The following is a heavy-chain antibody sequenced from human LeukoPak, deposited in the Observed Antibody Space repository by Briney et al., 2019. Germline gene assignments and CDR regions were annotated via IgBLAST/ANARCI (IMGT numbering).Heavy chain of an antibody. D-gene: IGHD5-24*01. J-gene: IGHJ5*02. CDR1: GVSISSYY. Sequence: PSETLSLTCTVSGVSISSYYWSWIRQPPGKGLEWIGYIYYSGTTIDNPSLKSRVTISVDTSKNQFSLKLTSVTAADTAMYYCARHRGGAEWVNYFDPWGQGTLVTVSS. V-gene: IGHV4-59*08. CDR2: IYYSGTT. CDR3: ARHRGGAEWVNYFDP.